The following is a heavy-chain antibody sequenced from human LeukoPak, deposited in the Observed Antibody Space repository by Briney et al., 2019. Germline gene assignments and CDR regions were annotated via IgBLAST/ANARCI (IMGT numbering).Heavy chain of an antibody. D-gene: IGHD3-22*01. V-gene: IGHV1-2*02. J-gene: IGHJ6*02. CDR3: ARDPLNYYDSSGGGDYYGMDV. CDR1: GYTFTGYY. Sequence: ASVKVSCKASGYTFTGYYMHWVRQAPGQGLEWMGWINPNSGSTNYAQKFQGRVTVTRDTSISTAYMELSRLRSDDTAVYYCARDPLNYYDSSGGGDYYGMDVWGQGTTVTVSS. CDR2: INPNSGST.